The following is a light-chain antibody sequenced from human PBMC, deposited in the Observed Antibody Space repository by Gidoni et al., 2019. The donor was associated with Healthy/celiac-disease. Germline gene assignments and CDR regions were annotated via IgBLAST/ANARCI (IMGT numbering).Light chain of an antibody. J-gene: IGKJ2*01. CDR3: QQYGSSPYT. CDR1: PSVSSSY. Sequence: EIVLTQSPGTLSLSPGERATLSCRASPSVSSSYLAWYQQKPGQAPRLLIYGASSRATGLPARFSGSGSGTDFTLTISRLEPEDFAVYYCQQYGSSPYTFGQGTKLEIK. CDR2: GAS. V-gene: IGKV3-20*01.